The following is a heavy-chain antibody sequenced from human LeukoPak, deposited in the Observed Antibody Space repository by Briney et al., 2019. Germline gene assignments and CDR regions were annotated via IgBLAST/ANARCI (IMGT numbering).Heavy chain of an antibody. V-gene: IGHV3-21*01. CDR2: IDSNSTFM. D-gene: IGHD6-13*01. CDR3: AKDSHSWSRDY. CDR1: GFTFSSYW. J-gene: IGHJ4*02. Sequence: GGSLRLSCAASGFTFSSYWMSWVRQAPGKGLEWVSLIDSNSTFMNYADSVKGRFTISRDNAKKSLYLEMNSLRAEDTAVYYCAKDSHSWSRDYWGQGTLVTVSS.